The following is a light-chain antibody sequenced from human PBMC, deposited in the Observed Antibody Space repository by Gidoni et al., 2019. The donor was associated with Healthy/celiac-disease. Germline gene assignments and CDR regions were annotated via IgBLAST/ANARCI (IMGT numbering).Light chain of an antibody. J-gene: IGKJ4*01. CDR3: QQYYSTPLT. V-gene: IGKV4-1*01. CDR2: WAS. CDR1: QSVLYSSNNKNY. Sequence: DIVMTQSPDSLAVSLGERATSNCKSSQSVLYSSNNKNYLAWYQQKPGQPPKLLIYWASTRESGVPDRFSGSGSGTDFTLTISSLQAVDVAVYYCQQYYSTPLTFXGXTKVEIK.